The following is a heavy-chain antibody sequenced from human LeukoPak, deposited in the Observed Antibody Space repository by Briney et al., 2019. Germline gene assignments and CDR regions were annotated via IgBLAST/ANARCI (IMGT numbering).Heavy chain of an antibody. CDR2: IFPGDSDT. J-gene: IGHJ4*02. V-gene: IGHV5-51*01. CDR1: GYSFTGYW. Sequence: GESLKISCKGSGYSFTGYWIGWVRQMPGKGLEWMGIIFPGDSDTRYSPSFHGQVTISADKSISTAYLQWSSLKASDTAIYYCARSSGRYSRSDYWGQGTLVTVSS. D-gene: IGHD1-26*01. CDR3: ARSSGRYSRSDY.